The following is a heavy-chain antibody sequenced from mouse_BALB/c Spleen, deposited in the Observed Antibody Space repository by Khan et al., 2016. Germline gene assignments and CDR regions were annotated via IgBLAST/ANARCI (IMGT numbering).Heavy chain of an antibody. CDR1: GFTFNTYA. CDR3: VRALGKNYAMDY. V-gene: IGHV10-1*02. CDR2: IRSKSNNYAT. Sequence: EVQLVESGGGLVQPKGSLKLSCAASGFTFNTYAMNWVRQAPGKGLEWVARIRSKSNNYATYYADSVKDRFTISRDDSQSMLYLQMNNLKTEDTAMSYSVRALGKNYAMDYWGQGTSVTVSS. J-gene: IGHJ4*01. D-gene: IGHD2-14*01.